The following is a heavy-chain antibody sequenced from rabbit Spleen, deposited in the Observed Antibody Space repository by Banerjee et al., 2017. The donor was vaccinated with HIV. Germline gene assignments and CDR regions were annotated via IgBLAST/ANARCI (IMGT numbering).Heavy chain of an antibody. V-gene: IGHV1S40*01. CDR2: MNSRTGNT. D-gene: IGHD1-1*01. CDR1: GFTISSYH. Sequence: QSLEESGGGLVTPGGTLTLTCTTSGFTISSYHICWVRQAPGKGPEWIVCMNSRTGNTAYANWAKGRVASSKTSSTTVTLQMTSLTAADTATYFCARGLADVIGWNFNLWGPGTLVTVS. CDR3: ARGLADVIGWNFNL. J-gene: IGHJ4*01.